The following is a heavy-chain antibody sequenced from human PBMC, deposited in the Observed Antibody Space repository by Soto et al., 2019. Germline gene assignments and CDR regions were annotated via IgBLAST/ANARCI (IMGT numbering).Heavy chain of an antibody. V-gene: IGHV3-48*03. CDR3: ARGSPRGYYFDY. J-gene: IGHJ4*02. CDR1: GFTFSSYA. Sequence: GGSLRLSCAASGFTFSSYAVNWVRQAPGKGLEWVSYISSSGSTIYYADSVKGRFTISRDNAKNSLYLQMNSLRAEDTAVYYCARGSPRGYYFDYWGQGTLVTVSS. CDR2: ISSSGSTI. D-gene: IGHD3-10*01.